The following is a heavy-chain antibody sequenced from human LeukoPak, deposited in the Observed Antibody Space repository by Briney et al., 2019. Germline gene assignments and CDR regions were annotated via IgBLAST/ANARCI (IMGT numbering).Heavy chain of an antibody. V-gene: IGHV3-7*03. CDR3: TTRYYDFWSGYYTGAGLDY. CDR1: GFTFSRYW. CDR2: INQDGSEK. D-gene: IGHD3-3*01. Sequence: GGSLRLSCISSGFTFSRYWLTWVRQAPGKGLEWVAHINQDGSEKYYVDSVKGRFTMSRDNAKNSLYLQMNSLKTEDTAVYYCTTRYYDFWSGYYTGAGLDYWGQGTLVTVSS. J-gene: IGHJ4*02.